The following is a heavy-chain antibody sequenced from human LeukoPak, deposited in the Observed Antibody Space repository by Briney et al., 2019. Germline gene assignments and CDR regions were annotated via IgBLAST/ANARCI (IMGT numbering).Heavy chain of an antibody. J-gene: IGHJ6*03. CDR1: GFTFSSYW. D-gene: IGHD6-25*01. CDR2: IKQDGSEK. CDR3: ARFAAGGSYYYYMDV. V-gene: IGHV3-7*01. Sequence: GGSLRLSCAASGFTFSSYWMSWVRQAPGKGLEWVANIKQDGSEKYYVDSVKGRFTISRDNAKNSLYLQMNSLRADDTAVYYCARFAAGGSYYYYMDVWGKGTTVTVSS.